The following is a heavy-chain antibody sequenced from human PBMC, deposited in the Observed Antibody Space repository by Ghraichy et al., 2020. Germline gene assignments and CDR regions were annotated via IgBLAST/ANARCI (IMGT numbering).Heavy chain of an antibody. D-gene: IGHD5-18*01. CDR2: IYTSGST. J-gene: IGHJ4*02. V-gene: IGHV4-4*07. Sequence: SQTLSLTCTVSGGSISSYYWSWIRQPAGKGLEWIGRIYTSGSTNYNPSLKSRVTMSVDTSKNQFSLKLSSVTAADTAVYYCARDSARGGYSYGTDYWGQGTLVTVSS. CDR1: GGSISSYY. CDR3: ARDSARGGYSYGTDY.